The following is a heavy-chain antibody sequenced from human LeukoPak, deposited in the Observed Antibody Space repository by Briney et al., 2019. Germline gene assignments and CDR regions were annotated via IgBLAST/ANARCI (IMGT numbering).Heavy chain of an antibody. V-gene: IGHV4-4*07. CDR2: IYTSGST. CDR1: AGSISSYY. Sequence: SHTLSLTCPVSAGSISSYYWSSIRQPAGKGLEWIGRIYTSGSTNDNPSIKCRVTMSVDTSKNQFSLKLSTVTAADTAVYYCARAFGDFWSGYYGFDYWGQGTLVTVSS. CDR3: ARAFGDFWSGYYGFDY. D-gene: IGHD3-3*01. J-gene: IGHJ4*02.